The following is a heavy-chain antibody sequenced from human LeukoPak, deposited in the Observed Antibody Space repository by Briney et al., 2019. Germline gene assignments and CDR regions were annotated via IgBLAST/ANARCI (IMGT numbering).Heavy chain of an antibody. J-gene: IGHJ3*02. Sequence: GGSLGLSCAASGFTFSSYSRNWVRQAPGKGLEWVSYISSSSSTIYYADSVKGRFTISRDNAKNSLYLQMNSLRAENTAVYYCSRDLYHYYDFWSGYPDSFDIWGQGTMVTVSS. CDR3: SRDLYHYYDFWSGYPDSFDI. CDR2: ISSSSSTI. D-gene: IGHD3-3*01. CDR1: GFTFSSYS. V-gene: IGHV3-48*01.